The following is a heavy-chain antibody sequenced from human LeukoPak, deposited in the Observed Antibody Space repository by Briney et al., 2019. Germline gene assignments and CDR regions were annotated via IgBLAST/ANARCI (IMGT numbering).Heavy chain of an antibody. CDR2: IYYSGST. CDR3: AREWDPRLGGSAFDI. D-gene: IGHD1-26*01. Sequence: SETLSLTCTVSGGSISSYHWSWIRQPPGKGLEWIGYIYYSGSTNYNPSLKSRVTISVDTSKNQFSLKLSSVTAADTAVYYCAREWDPRLGGSAFDIWGQGTMVTVSS. J-gene: IGHJ3*02. CDR1: GGSISSYH. V-gene: IGHV4-59*01.